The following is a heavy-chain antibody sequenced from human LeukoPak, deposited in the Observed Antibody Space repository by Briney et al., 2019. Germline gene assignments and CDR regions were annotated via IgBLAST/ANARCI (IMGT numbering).Heavy chain of an antibody. D-gene: IGHD6-6*01. J-gene: IGHJ4*02. CDR3: ARDRGTTSSAGYYFDY. V-gene: IGHV4-34*01. CDR1: GGSFSGYY. CDR2: INHSGST. Sequence: SETLSLTCAVYGGSFSGYYWSWIRQPPGKGLEWIGEINHSGSTNYNPSLKSRVTISVDTSKNQFSLKLSSVTAADTAVYYCARDRGTTSSAGYYFDYWGQGTLVTVSS.